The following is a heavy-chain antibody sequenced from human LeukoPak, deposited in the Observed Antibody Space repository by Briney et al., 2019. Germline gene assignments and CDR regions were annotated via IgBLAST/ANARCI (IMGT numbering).Heavy chain of an antibody. J-gene: IGHJ4*02. CDR2: IGTAGDT. V-gene: IGHV3-13*01. CDR3: ARAHWSGGFDY. CDR1: GFTFSSYD. D-gene: IGHD3-3*01. Sequence: GGSLRLSCAASGFTFSSYDMHWVRQATGKGLEWVSAIGTAGDTYYPGSVKGRFTISRENAKNSLYLQMNSLRAGDTAVYNCARAHWSGGFDYWGQGTLVTVSS.